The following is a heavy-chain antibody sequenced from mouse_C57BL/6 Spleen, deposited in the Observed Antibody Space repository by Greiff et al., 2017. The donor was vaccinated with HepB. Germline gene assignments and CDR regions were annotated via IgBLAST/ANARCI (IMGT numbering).Heavy chain of an antibody. CDR3: ASGYDAFAY. J-gene: IGHJ3*01. CDR1: GYTFTSYW. CDR2: INPSSDFT. V-gene: IGHV1-7*01. Sequence: VQLQQSGAELAKPGASVKLSCKASGYTFTSYWMHWVKQRPGQGLEWIGYINPSSDFTKYNQKFKDKATLTADKSSSTAYMQLSSLTYEDSAVYYCASGYDAFAYWGQGTLVTVSA. D-gene: IGHD2-2*01.